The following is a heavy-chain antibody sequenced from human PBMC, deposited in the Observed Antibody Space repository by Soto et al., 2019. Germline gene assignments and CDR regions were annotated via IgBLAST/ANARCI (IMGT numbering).Heavy chain of an antibody. Sequence: SETLSLSCTVSGGSISSYYWSWIRQPPGKGLEWIGYIYYSGSTNYNPSLKSRVTISVDTSKNQFSLKLSSVTAADTAVYYCARDQFWTTLGMDVWGQGTTVTVSS. D-gene: IGHD4-17*01. CDR3: ARDQFWTTLGMDV. V-gene: IGHV4-59*01. CDR1: GGSISSYY. J-gene: IGHJ6*02. CDR2: IYYSGST.